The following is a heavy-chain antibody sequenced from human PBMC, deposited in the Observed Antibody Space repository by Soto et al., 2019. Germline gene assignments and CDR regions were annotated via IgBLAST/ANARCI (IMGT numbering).Heavy chain of an antibody. CDR3: ARDRGSTHYYDSSGFSRGMDV. Sequence: SQTLSLTCAISGDSVSSNSAAWYWIRQSPSRGLEWLGRTYYRSKWYNDYAVSVKSRITINPDTSKNQFSLQLNSVTPEDTAVYYCARDRGSTHYYDSSGFSRGMDVWGQGTTVTVSS. D-gene: IGHD3-22*01. CDR2: TYYRSKWYN. J-gene: IGHJ6*02. V-gene: IGHV6-1*01. CDR1: GDSVSSNSAA.